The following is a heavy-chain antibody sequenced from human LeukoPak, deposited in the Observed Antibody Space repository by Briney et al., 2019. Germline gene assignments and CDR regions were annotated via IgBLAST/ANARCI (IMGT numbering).Heavy chain of an antibody. CDR3: ARFQVVTHDRGGHFDY. CDR2: IKQDGSEK. Sequence: GGSLRLSCAASGFTFSSYWMSWVRQAPGKGLEWVANIKQDGSEKYYVDSVKGRFTISRDNAKNSLYLQMNSLRAEDTAVYYCARFQVVTHDRGGHFDYWGQGTLVTVSS. CDR1: GFTFSSYW. J-gene: IGHJ4*02. V-gene: IGHV3-7*01. D-gene: IGHD3-22*01.